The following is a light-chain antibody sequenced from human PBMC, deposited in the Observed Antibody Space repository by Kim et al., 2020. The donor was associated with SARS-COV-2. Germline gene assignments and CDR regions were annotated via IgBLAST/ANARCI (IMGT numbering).Light chain of an antibody. Sequence: QSVLTQPPSASGTPGQRVTISCSGSISNIGTNTVNCYQQLPGTAPKLLIYSNNQRPSGVPDRFSGSKSGTSASLAISGLQSDDEADYYCAAWDDSRTVLFGGGTQLTVL. CDR1: ISNIGTNT. CDR3: AAWDDSRTVL. CDR2: SNN. J-gene: IGLJ2*01. V-gene: IGLV1-44*01.